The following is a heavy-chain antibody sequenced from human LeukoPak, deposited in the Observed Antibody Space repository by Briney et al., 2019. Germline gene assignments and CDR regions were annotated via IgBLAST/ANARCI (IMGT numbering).Heavy chain of an antibody. CDR1: GYSISNGYY. CDR3: VRLQYYYDSSGPPKPFDY. V-gene: IGHV4-38-2*02. D-gene: IGHD3-22*01. Sequence: SETLSLTCTVSGYSISNGYYWGWIRQPPGKGLECIGTIYHSGSTYYNPSLKSRVTISVDTSKNQFSLKLSSVTAADTAVYYCVRLQYYYDSSGPPKPFDYWGQGTLVTVSS. J-gene: IGHJ4*02. CDR2: IYHSGST.